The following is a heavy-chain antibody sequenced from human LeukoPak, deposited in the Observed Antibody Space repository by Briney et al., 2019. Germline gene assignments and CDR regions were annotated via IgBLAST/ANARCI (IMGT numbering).Heavy chain of an antibody. CDR3: ARVPHDIVVVVAATPDY. V-gene: IGHV3-64*01. D-gene: IGHD2-15*01. J-gene: IGHJ4*02. Sequence: KAGGSLRLSCAASGFTFSNYAMHWVRQAPGKGLEYLSGITYNGGTTYYANSVEGRFTISRDNSKNTLYLQMGSLRAEDMAVYYCARVPHDIVVVVAATPDYWGQGTRVTVS. CDR2: ITYNGGTT. CDR1: GFTFSNYA.